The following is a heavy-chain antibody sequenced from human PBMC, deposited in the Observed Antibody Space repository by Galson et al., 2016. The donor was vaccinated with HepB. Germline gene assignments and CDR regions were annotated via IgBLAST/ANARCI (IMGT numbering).Heavy chain of an antibody. Sequence: SLGLSCAASGFTFSKAWMSWFRQAPGKGLEWVGRIKSKTGGGTVDYAAPVKGRFTISRDDSKNSLSLQMNSLKTEDTAVYYCTTGSVDDIIPVVVTDAEDHWGQGTLVTVSS. D-gene: IGHD3-22*01. CDR1: GFTFSKAW. J-gene: IGHJ4*02. CDR2: IKSKTGGGTV. V-gene: IGHV3-15*01. CDR3: TTGSVDDIIPVVVTDAEDH.